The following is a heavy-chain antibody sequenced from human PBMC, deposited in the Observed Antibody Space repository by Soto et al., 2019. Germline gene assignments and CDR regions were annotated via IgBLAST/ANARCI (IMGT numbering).Heavy chain of an antibody. Sequence: ASMKVSCKASGYTFTSYDINWVRQATGQGLEWKGWMNPNSDNTGYAQKFQGRVTMTRNTSISTAYMELSSLRAEDTAVYYCAREVNFYGLDVWGQGTTVTVSS. V-gene: IGHV1-8*01. CDR3: AREVNFYGLDV. CDR1: GYTFTSYD. CDR2: MNPNSDNT. J-gene: IGHJ6*02.